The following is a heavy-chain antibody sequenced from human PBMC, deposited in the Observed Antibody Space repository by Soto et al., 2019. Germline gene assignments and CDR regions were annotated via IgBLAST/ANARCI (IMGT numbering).Heavy chain of an antibody. J-gene: IGHJ4*02. CDR3: ARTLYDYGDFGGEYYFDY. CDR1: GFSLSTSGMC. Sequence: SGPTLVNPTQTLTLTCTFSGFSLSTSGMCVSWIRQPPGKALEWLALIDWDDDKYYSTSLKTRLTISKDTSKNQVVLTMTNMDPVDTATYYCARTLYDYGDFGGEYYFDYWGQGTLVTVSS. CDR2: IDWDDDK. D-gene: IGHD4-17*01. V-gene: IGHV2-70*01.